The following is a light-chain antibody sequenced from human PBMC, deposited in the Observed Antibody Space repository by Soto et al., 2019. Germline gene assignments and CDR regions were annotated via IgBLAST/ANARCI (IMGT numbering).Light chain of an antibody. CDR2: EVV. CDR3: KSYAGSNTYV. CDR1: KNDIGVYDF. V-gene: IGLV2-8*01. Sequence: QSVLTQPPSASGSPGQSVTISCTGTKNDIGVYDFVSWYQHHPGKAPRLIIYEVVQRPSGLPDRFSGSKSGNTASLTVSGLQAADEGDYFCKSYAGSNTYVFGSGTKVTVL. J-gene: IGLJ1*01.